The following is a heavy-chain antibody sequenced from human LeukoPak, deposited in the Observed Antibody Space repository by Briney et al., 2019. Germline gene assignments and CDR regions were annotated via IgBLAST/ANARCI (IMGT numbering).Heavy chain of an antibody. V-gene: IGHV3-48*01. CDR3: ARPDCSGGSCYITEYFQH. Sequence: GGSLRLSCAASGFTFSSYSMNWVRQAPGKGLEWVSYISSSSSTIYYADSVKGRFTISRDNAKNSLYLQMNSLRAEDTAVYYCARPDCSGGSCYITEYFQHWGQGTLVTVSS. CDR2: ISSSSSTI. CDR1: GFTFSSYS. J-gene: IGHJ1*01. D-gene: IGHD2-15*01.